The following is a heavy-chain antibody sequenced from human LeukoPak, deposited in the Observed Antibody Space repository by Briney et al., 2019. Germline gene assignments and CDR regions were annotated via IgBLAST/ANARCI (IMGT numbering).Heavy chain of an antibody. Sequence: SETLSLTCTVSGGSISSGDYYWSWIRQPPGKGLEWIGYIYYSGSTNYNPSLKSRVTMSVDTSKNQFSLKLSSVTAADTAVYYCARESFGYNWNLGDAFDIWGQGTMVTVSS. CDR3: ARESFGYNWNLGDAFDI. D-gene: IGHD1-20*01. J-gene: IGHJ3*02. CDR2: IYYSGST. V-gene: IGHV4-61*08. CDR1: GGSISSGDYY.